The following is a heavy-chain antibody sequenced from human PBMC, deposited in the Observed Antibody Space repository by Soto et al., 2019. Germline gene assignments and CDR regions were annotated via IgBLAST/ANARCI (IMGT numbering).Heavy chain of an antibody. V-gene: IGHV2-5*01. Sequence: QITLKESGPTLVEPTQTLTLTCTYSGFSLRTTGVGVGWIRQPPGKALEWLGIIYWNDDKRYSPSLKNRLTLPRDIAKSPVVLTMTNMAPVDTATFHCAQTWGLPFDYWGQGTLVIVSS. CDR3: AQTWGLPFDY. CDR2: IYWNDDK. D-gene: IGHD3-16*01. CDR1: GFSLRTTGVG. J-gene: IGHJ4*02.